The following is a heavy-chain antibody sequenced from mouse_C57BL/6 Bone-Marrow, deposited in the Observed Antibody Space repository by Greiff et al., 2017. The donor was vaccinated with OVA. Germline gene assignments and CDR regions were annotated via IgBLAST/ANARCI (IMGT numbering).Heavy chain of an antibody. Sequence: QVQLKQSGAELVKPGASVKLSCKASGYTFTSYWMQWVKQRPGQGLEWIGEIDPSDSYTNYNQKFKGKATLTVDKASSTAYRQLSSLTSEDSAVYYCARWHYYGSSPDAMDYWGQGTSVTVSS. CDR3: ARWHYYGSSPDAMDY. D-gene: IGHD1-1*01. J-gene: IGHJ4*01. CDR1: GYTFTSYW. V-gene: IGHV1-50*01. CDR2: IDPSDSYT.